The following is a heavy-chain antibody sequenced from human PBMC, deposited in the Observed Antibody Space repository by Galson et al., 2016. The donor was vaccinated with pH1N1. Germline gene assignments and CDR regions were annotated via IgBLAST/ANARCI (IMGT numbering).Heavy chain of an antibody. J-gene: IGHJ6*02. D-gene: IGHD2-15*01. CDR2: IHYSGST. CDR1: GGSISGDGNY. V-gene: IGHV4-31*03. CDR3: AREDLVVGEGWDFGPDA. Sequence: TLSLTCTVSGGSISGDGNYWTWIRQHPGKGLEWIGYIHYSGSTHYNPSLSSRVTISVDTSKNQFSLRLSSVTAADTAGYYWAREDLVVGEGWDFGPDAWGPGNAVSVSS.